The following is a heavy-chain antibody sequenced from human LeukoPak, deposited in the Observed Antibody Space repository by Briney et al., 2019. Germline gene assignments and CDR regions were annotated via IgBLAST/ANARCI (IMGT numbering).Heavy chain of an antibody. CDR2: INWNGGST. CDR1: GFTFDDYG. CDR3: ARDYDSSGYPDAFDI. J-gene: IGHJ3*02. V-gene: IGHV3-20*04. D-gene: IGHD3-22*01. Sequence: PGGSLRLSCAASGFTFDDYGMSWVRQAPGKGLEWVSGINWNGGSTGYADSVKGRFTISRDNAKNSLYLQMNSLRAEDTALYYCARDYDSSGYPDAFDIWGQGTMVTVSS.